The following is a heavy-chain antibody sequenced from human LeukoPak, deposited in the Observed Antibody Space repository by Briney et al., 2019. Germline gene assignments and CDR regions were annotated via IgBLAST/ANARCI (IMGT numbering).Heavy chain of an antibody. CDR3: ARARGATIFQSAFDI. J-gene: IGHJ3*02. Sequence: SETLSLTCAVYGGSFSGYYWSWIRQPPGKGLERIGEINHSGSTNYNPSLKSRVTISVDTSKNQFSLKLSSVTAADTAVYYCARARGATIFQSAFDIWGQGTMVTVSS. CDR2: INHSGST. V-gene: IGHV4-34*01. D-gene: IGHD5-24*01. CDR1: GGSFSGYY.